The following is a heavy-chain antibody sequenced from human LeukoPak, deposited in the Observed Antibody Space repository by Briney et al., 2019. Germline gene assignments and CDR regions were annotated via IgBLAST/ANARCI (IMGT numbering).Heavy chain of an antibody. CDR1: GFTFSSYS. J-gene: IGHJ4*02. Sequence: GGSLRLSCAASGFTFSSYSMNWARQAPGKGLEWVSAISGSGGTSYYADSVKGRFTVSRDNSKDTLYLRMNSLRAEDTAVYYCAKDDLYYYGSGSSRIDYWGQGTLVTVSS. D-gene: IGHD3-10*01. CDR3: AKDDLYYYGSGSSRIDY. CDR2: ISGSGGTS. V-gene: IGHV3-23*01.